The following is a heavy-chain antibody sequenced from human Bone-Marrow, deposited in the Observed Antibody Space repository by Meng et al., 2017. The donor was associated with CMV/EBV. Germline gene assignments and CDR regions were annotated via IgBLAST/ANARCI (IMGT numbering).Heavy chain of an antibody. V-gene: IGHV1-2*02. CDR2: INPNTDT. CDR3: ARSSGWSRFDY. D-gene: IGHD6-19*01. Sequence: VQLGQSGAEVKKPGASVKVSCKASRYTLTDYYLHWVRQAPGQWLEWMGWINPNTDTNYAQNFQGRVTMARDMSINTAYMELSRLTSGDTAVYYCARSSGWSRFDYWGQGTLVTVSS. J-gene: IGHJ4*02. CDR1: RYTLTDYY.